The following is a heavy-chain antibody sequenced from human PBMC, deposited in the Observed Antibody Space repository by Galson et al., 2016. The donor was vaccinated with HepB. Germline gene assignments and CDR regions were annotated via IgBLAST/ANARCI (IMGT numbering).Heavy chain of an antibody. V-gene: IGHV4-59*01. CDR1: GGSISSSY. CDR3: VRGESTVSYHD. Sequence: ETLSLTCAVSGGSISSSYWSWIRQTPERGLEWIGYIYFGGNTRYNPSLQRRVSISADTSRNHLSLTLTSVTTAATAMYYCVRGESTVSYHDWGQGTLVTVSS. D-gene: IGHD4-17*01. CDR2: IYFGGNT. J-gene: IGHJ4*02.